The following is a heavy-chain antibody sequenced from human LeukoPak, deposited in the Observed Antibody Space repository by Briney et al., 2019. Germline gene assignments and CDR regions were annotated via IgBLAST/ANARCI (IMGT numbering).Heavy chain of an antibody. Sequence: ASVKVSCKASGYTFTGYYMHWVRQAPGQGLEWMGWINPNSGGTNYAQKFQGRVTMTRDTSISTAYTELSRLRSDDTAVYYCARVLRFGGTKNWFDPWGQGTLVTVSS. V-gene: IGHV1-2*02. D-gene: IGHD3-3*01. CDR3: ARVLRFGGTKNWFDP. CDR1: GYTFTGYY. J-gene: IGHJ5*02. CDR2: INPNSGGT.